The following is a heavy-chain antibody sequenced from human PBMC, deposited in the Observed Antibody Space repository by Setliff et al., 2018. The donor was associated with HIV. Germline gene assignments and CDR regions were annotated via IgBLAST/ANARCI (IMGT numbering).Heavy chain of an antibody. J-gene: IGHJ4*02. Sequence: SETLSLTCTVSGGSISSHYWSWIRQPPGKGLEWIGSIYYSGSTNYNPSLKSRVTISVDTSKNQFSLKLSSVTAADTAVYYCARVSGPITPIDYWGQGTLVTVSS. CDR3: ARVSGPITPIDY. V-gene: IGHV4-59*11. CDR2: IYYSGST. CDR1: GGSISSHY. D-gene: IGHD1-20*01.